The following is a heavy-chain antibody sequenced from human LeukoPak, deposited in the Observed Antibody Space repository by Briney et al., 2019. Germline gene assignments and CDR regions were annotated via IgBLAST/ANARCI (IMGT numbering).Heavy chain of an antibody. CDR1: GGSISSGGYY. CDR2: IYYSGST. J-gene: IGHJ4*02. Sequence: SETLSLTCTVSGGSISSGGYYWSWIRQHPGKGLEWIGCIYYSGSTYYNPSLKSRVTISVDTSKNQFSLKLSSVTAADTAVYYCARGQHCSGGSCYLHWGQGTLVTVSS. CDR3: ARGQHCSGGSCYLH. D-gene: IGHD2-15*01. V-gene: IGHV4-31*03.